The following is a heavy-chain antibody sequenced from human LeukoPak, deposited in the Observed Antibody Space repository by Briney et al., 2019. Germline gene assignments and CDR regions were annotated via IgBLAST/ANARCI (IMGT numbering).Heavy chain of an antibody. CDR2: IYTGGST. D-gene: IGHD5-18*01. Sequence: SETLSLTCTVSGGSISSGSYYWSWIRQPAGKGLEWIGRIYTGGSTNYNPSLKSRVTISVDTSKNQFSLKLSSVTAADTAVYYCARDRGRGYSYGINWFDPWGQGTLVTVSS. CDR3: ARDRGRGYSYGINWFDP. CDR1: GGSISSGSYY. J-gene: IGHJ5*02. V-gene: IGHV4-61*02.